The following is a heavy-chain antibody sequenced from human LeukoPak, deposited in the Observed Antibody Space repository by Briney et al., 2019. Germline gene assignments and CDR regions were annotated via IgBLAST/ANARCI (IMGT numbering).Heavy chain of an antibody. J-gene: IGHJ6*02. D-gene: IGHD3-9*01. V-gene: IGHV4-59*01. CDR2: IYYSGST. Sequence: PSETLSLTCTVSGGSISSYYWSWIRQPPGKGLEWIGYIYYSGSTNYNPSLKSRVTISVDTSKNQFSLKLSSVTAADTAGYYCARDSLRYGMDVWGQGTTVTVSS. CDR3: ARDSLRYGMDV. CDR1: GGSISSYY.